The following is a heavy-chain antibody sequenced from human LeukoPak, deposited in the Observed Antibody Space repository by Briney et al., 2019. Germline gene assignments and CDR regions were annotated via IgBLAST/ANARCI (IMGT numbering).Heavy chain of an antibody. V-gene: IGHV4-59*02. CDR1: GDSVTGYY. D-gene: IGHD2-15*01. Sequence: SETLSLTCTVFGDSVTGYYLNWVRQPPGKGLEWIGHIYKIGTTNYNPSLKSRLTISADTSKNQFSLRLRSVTAADTAVYYCVIGVGWQPDYWGQGALVTVSS. CDR3: VIGVGWQPDY. CDR2: IYKIGTT. J-gene: IGHJ4*02.